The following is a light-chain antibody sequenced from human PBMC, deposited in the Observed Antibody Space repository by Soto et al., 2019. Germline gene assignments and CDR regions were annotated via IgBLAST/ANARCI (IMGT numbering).Light chain of an antibody. CDR2: RTS. Sequence: EIVLTQSPGTLSLSPGERATLSCRASQSVNSVYLAWYQQKPGQAPRLLISRTSSTATGIPDRFGGSGSGTDFTLTISSLEPEDFAVYDCHQYDRSPLTFGGGTKVEIK. V-gene: IGKV3-20*01. J-gene: IGKJ4*01. CDR3: HQYDRSPLT. CDR1: QSVNSVY.